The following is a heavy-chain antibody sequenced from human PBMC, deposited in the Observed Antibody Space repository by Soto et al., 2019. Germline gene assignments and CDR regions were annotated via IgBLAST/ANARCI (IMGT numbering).Heavy chain of an antibody. Sequence: ASVKVSCKASGYTFTSYGISWVRQAPGQGLDWMGWISAYNGNTNYAQKLQGRVTMTTDTSTSTAYMELRSLRSDDTAVYYCARGCSPPYCSGWYVPSSHYFDYWGQGTLVTVSS. D-gene: IGHD6-19*01. J-gene: IGHJ4*02. CDR3: ARGCSPPYCSGWYVPSSHYFDY. V-gene: IGHV1-18*01. CDR1: GYTFTSYG. CDR2: ISAYNGNT.